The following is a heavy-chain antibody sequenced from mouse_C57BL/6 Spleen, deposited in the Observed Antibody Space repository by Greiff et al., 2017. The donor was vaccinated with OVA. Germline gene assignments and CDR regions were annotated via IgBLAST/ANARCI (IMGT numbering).Heavy chain of an antibody. CDR1: GYTFTSYW. J-gene: IGHJ2*01. D-gene: IGHD2-2*01. V-gene: IGHV1-64*01. CDR3: ARSTYGYDDYFDD. Sequence: QVQLKQPGAELVKPGASVKLSCKASGYTFTSYWMHWVKQRPGQGLEWIGMIHPNSGSTNYNEKFKSKATLTVDKSSSTAYMQLSSLTSEDSAVYYCARSTYGYDDYFDDWGQGTTLTVAS. CDR2: IHPNSGST.